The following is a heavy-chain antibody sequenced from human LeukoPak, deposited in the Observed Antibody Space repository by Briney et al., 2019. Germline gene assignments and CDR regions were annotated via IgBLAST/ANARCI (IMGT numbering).Heavy chain of an antibody. Sequence: ASVKVSCKASGYTFTSYGISWVRQAPGQGLEWMGWISAYNGNTNYAQKLQGRVTMTTDTSTSTAYMELRRLRSDDTAVYYCARDLQEWLVRKDWFDPWGQGTLVTVSS. CDR3: ARDLQEWLVRKDWFDP. CDR1: GYTFTSYG. D-gene: IGHD6-19*01. CDR2: ISAYNGNT. V-gene: IGHV1-18*01. J-gene: IGHJ5*02.